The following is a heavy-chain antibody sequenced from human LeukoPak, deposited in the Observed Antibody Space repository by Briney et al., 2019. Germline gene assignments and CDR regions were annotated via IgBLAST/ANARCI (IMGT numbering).Heavy chain of an antibody. CDR3: ARVGNGYYDFWSGYMNDAFDI. CDR2: TYYRSKWYN. Sequence: SQTPSLTCAISGDSVSSNSAAWNWIRQSPSRGLEWLGRTYYRSKWYNDYAVSVKSRITINPDTSKNQFSLQLNSVTPEDTAVYYCARVGNGYYDFWSGYMNDAFDIWGQGTMVTVSS. CDR1: GDSVSSNSAA. V-gene: IGHV6-1*01. J-gene: IGHJ3*02. D-gene: IGHD3-3*01.